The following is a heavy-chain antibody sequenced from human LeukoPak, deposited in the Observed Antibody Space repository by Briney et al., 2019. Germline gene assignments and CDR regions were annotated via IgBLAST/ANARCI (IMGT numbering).Heavy chain of an antibody. CDR1: GGSISSGDYY. J-gene: IGHJ1*01. CDR3: ARGYRGNGYFQH. CDR2: IYYSGST. V-gene: IGHV4-30-4*01. Sequence: PSQTLSLTCTVSGGSISSGDYYWSWIRQPPGKGLEWIGYIYYSGSTYYNPSLKSRVTISVDTSKNQFSLKLSSVTAADTAVYYCARGYRGNGYFQHWGQGTLVTVSS. D-gene: IGHD3-16*02.